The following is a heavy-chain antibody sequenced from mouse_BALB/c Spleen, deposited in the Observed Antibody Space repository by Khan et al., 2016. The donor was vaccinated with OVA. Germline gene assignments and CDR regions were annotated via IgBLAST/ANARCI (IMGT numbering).Heavy chain of an antibody. J-gene: IGHJ2*01. V-gene: IGHV3-2*02. Sequence: EVKLLESGPGLVKPSQSLSLTCTVTGYSITSDYAWNWIRQFPGNKLEWMGYISYSGSTSYHQSLKSRIPITRDTSKNQFFLQLNSVITEDTATYYCARSIMANWGQGTTLTVSS. CDR1: GYSITSDYA. CDR3: ARSIMAN. CDR2: ISYSGST.